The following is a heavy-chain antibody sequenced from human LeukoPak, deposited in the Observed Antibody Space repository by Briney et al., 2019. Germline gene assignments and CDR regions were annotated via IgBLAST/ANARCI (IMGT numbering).Heavy chain of an antibody. J-gene: IGHJ6*02. V-gene: IGHV3-66*01. CDR1: GFSVSNNY. CDR3: ARVWVATASYYYYYGMDV. CDR2: FYGGVNT. D-gene: IGHD5-12*01. Sequence: QAGGSLRLSCAAFGFSVSNNYMSWVRQAPGKGLEWVSVFYGGVNTYYADSVKGRFTISRDNSKNTLYLQMNSLRAEDTAVYYCARVWVATASYYYYYGMDVWGQGTTVTVSS.